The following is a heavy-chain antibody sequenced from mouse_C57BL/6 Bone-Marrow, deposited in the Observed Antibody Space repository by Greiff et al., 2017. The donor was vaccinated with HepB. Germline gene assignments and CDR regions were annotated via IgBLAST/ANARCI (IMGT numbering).Heavy chain of an antibody. V-gene: IGHV1-80*01. D-gene: IGHD1-1*01. CDR1: GYAFSSYW. Sequence: VMLVESGAELVKPGASVKISCKASGYAFSSYWMNWVKQRPGKGLEWIGQIYPGDGDTNYNGKFKGKATLTADKSSSTAYMQLSSLTSEDSAVYFCLYYYGSSYWYFDVWGTGTTVTVSS. CDR3: LYYYGSSYWYFDV. J-gene: IGHJ1*03. CDR2: IYPGDGDT.